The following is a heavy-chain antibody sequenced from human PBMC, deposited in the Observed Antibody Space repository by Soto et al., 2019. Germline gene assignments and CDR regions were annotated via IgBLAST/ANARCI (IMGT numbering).Heavy chain of an antibody. J-gene: IGHJ4*02. Sequence: SVKVSCKASGYTFTSYGISWVRQAPGQALEWMGWITPFNGNTKYAQKFQDRVTFTGDTSLNTAYMELSSLRSDDTAMFYCASGRYDASGYFDYWGRGTLVTVSS. D-gene: IGHD3-22*01. CDR3: ASGRYDASGYFDY. V-gene: IGHV1-45*02. CDR1: GYTFTSYG. CDR2: ITPFNGNT.